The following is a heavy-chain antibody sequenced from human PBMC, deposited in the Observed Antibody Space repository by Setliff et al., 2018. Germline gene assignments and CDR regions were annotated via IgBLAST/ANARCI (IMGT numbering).Heavy chain of an antibody. CDR3: ATRATRSGSYPTQLNNWFDP. V-gene: IGHV1-8*01. D-gene: IGHD3-10*01. CDR2: MNPNSGNT. J-gene: IGHJ5*02. CDR1: GYTFTSYD. Sequence: ASVKVSCKASGYTFTSYDINWVRQATGQGLEWMGWMNPNSGNTGYAQKFQGRVTMTRNTSISTAYMELSSLRSEDTAVYYCATRATRSGSYPTQLNNWFDPWGQGTLVTV.